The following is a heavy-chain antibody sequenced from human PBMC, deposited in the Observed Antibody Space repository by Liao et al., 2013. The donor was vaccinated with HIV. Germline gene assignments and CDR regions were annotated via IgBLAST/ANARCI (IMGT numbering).Heavy chain of an antibody. Sequence: QLQLQESGPGLVKPSETLSLTCTVSGGSISSSSYYWGWIRQPPGKGLEWIGSIYYSGSTYYNPSLKSRVTISVDTSKNQFSLKLSSVTAADTAVYYCARDSAKWYSSGWSYFDYWGQGTLVTVSS. V-gene: IGHV4-39*07. CDR2: IYYSGST. J-gene: IGHJ4*02. D-gene: IGHD6-19*01. CDR1: GGSISSSSYY. CDR3: ARDSAKWYSSGWSYFDY.